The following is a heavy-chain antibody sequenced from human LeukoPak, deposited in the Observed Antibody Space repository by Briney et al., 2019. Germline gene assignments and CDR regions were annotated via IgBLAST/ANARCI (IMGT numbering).Heavy chain of an antibody. CDR2: INPNSGNT. D-gene: IGHD3-16*01. J-gene: IGHJ5*02. CDR3: ARSLGTYWGKDFLNWFDP. V-gene: IGHV1-8*01. CDR1: EYTFTNYD. Sequence: GASVKVSCKASEYTFTNYDINWVRQATGQGLEWMGWINPNSGNTGYTQKFQGRVTMTRNTSLSTAYMELTSLKSEDTAVYYCARSLGTYWGKDFLNWFDPWGQGTRVTVSS.